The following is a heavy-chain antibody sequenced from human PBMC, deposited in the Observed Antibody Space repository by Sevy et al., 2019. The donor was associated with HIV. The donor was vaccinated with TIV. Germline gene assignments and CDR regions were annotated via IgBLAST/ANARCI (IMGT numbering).Heavy chain of an antibody. Sequence: ASVKVSCKVSGYTLTEFSMHWVRQAPGKGLEWMGTFDPEDGETIYAQKFQGRVTMTEETSTDTASMELSSLGSEDTAVYYCATTKDYYDSSGYPFDYWGQGTLVTVSS. CDR3: ATTKDYYDSSGYPFDY. D-gene: IGHD3-22*01. V-gene: IGHV1-24*01. J-gene: IGHJ4*02. CDR1: GYTLTEFS. CDR2: FDPEDGET.